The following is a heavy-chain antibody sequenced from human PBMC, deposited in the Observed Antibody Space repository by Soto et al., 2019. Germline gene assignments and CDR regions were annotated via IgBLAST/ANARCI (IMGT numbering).Heavy chain of an antibody. CDR3: ARGVWSSGWYSNWFDP. CDR1: GDSVSSNSAA. CDR2: TYYRSKWYN. Sequence: SQTLSLTCAISGDSVSSNSAAWNWTRQSPSRGLEWLGRTYYRSKWYNDYAVSVKSRITINPDTSKNQFSLQLNSVTPEDTAVYYCARGVWSSGWYSNWFDPWGQGTLVTVSS. D-gene: IGHD6-19*01. V-gene: IGHV6-1*01. J-gene: IGHJ5*02.